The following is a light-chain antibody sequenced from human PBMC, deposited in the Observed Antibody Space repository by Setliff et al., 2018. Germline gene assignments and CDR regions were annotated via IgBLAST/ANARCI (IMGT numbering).Light chain of an antibody. CDR3: NSYTGTTTPYV. J-gene: IGLJ1*01. Sequence: QSALAQPASVSGSPGQSITISCTGTSNDIGYYNFVSWYQQYPGKHPKLLIYEVTNRPSGVSNRFSGPKSGNTASLTISGLQAEDEADYYCNSYTGTTTPYVFGTGTKVTVL. CDR1: SNDIGYYNF. V-gene: IGLV2-14*03. CDR2: EVT.